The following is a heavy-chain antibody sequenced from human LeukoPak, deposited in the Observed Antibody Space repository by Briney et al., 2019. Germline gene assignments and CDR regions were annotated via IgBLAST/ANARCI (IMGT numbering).Heavy chain of an antibody. CDR1: GFTFSSYA. V-gene: IGHV3-30*01. D-gene: IGHD1/OR15-1a*01. J-gene: IGHJ5*02. Sequence: PGGSLRLSCAASGFTFSSYAMHWVRQAPGKGLEWVAVISYDGSNKYYADSVKGRFTISRDNSKNTLYLQMNGLRAEDTAVYYCARLNTWGQGTLVTVSS. CDR3: ARLNT. CDR2: ISYDGSNK.